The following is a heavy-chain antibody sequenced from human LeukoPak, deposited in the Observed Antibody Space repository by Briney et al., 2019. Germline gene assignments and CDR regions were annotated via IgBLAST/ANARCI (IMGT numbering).Heavy chain of an antibody. CDR2: IYYSGST. V-gene: IGHV4-39*07. CDR1: GDSISSSSYY. Sequence: SETLSLTCTVSGDSISSSSYYWGWIRQPPGKGLEWIGSIYYSGSTYYNPSLKSRVTISVDTSKNQFSLKLSSVTAADTAVYYCARDYYDILTGYPHDAFDIWGQGTMVTVSS. CDR3: ARDYYDILTGYPHDAFDI. D-gene: IGHD3-9*01. J-gene: IGHJ3*02.